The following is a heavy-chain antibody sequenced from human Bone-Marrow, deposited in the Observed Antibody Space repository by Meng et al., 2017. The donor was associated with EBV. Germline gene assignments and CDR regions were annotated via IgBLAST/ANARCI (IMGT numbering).Heavy chain of an antibody. D-gene: IGHD3-10*01. CDR2: LIPMVGAP. CDR3: ASESGRGFTPDY. Sequence: GAWVKRPGSSGKVSCRPSGGTFRMDAVSWVRQAPGQGLEWVGGLIPMVGAPRYAQKFQGRVTIIADESTSTHSMELNSLRSEDTAMYYCASESGRGFTPDYWGQGTLVTVSS. J-gene: IGHJ4*02. CDR1: GGTFRMDA. V-gene: IGHV1-69*01.